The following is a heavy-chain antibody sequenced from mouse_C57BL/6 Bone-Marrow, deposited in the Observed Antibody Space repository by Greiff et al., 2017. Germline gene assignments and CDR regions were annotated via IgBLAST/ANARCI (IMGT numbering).Heavy chain of an antibody. V-gene: IGHV1-72*01. Sequence: VQLKQSGAELVKPGASVKLSCKASGYTFTSYWMHWVQQRPGRGLEWIGKIGHNSGGTKYHEKFKSKATRTVNKPASNAYMQLSNLTSEDAAVYYCARAPYYSNYEFAYWGQGTLVTVSA. CDR3: ARAPYYSNYEFAY. J-gene: IGHJ3*01. CDR2: IGHNSGGT. D-gene: IGHD2-5*01. CDR1: GYTFTSYW.